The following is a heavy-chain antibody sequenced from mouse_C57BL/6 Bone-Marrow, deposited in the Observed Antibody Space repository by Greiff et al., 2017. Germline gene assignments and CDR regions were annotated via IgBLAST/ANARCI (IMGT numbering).Heavy chain of an antibody. V-gene: IGHV1-81*01. CDR3: AREVTGTLDY. D-gene: IGHD4-1*01. Sequence: QVQLQQSGAELARPGASVKLSCKASGYTFTSYGISWVKQRPGQGLEWIGEIYPRSGNTYYNEKFKGKATLTADKSSSTAYMELRSLTSEDSAVYFCAREVTGTLDYWGQGTTLTVSS. CDR1: GYTFTSYG. J-gene: IGHJ2*01. CDR2: IYPRSGNT.